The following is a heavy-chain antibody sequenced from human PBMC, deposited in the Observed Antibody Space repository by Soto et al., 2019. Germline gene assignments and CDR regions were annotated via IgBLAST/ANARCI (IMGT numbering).Heavy chain of an antibody. D-gene: IGHD2-8*02. V-gene: IGHV4-39*02. CDR2: VSYIGTT. Sequence: QLLLQESGPGLVKPSETLLLLCTVSGDSLNNNNYYWAWIRQSPGEGLEWIGSVSYIGTTFYNPCRKSLAKISIETSKHIYTMQVTSVTADETAVYFCGRQSGADWFDSWGQGVPVTVSS. CDR1: GDSLNNNNYY. CDR3: GRQSGADWFDS. J-gene: IGHJ5*01.